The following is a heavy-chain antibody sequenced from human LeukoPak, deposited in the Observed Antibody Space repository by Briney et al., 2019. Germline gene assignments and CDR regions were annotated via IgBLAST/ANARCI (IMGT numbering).Heavy chain of an antibody. CDR3: ASASSHRIAAGGDY. V-gene: IGHV3-74*01. Sequence: GGSLRLSCAASGFTFSNYWMHWVRQTPGKGLVWVSRINSDGSSRNYADSVKGRFTISRDNAKNTLYLQVNSLRAEDTAVYYCASASSHRIAAGGDYWGQGTLVTVSS. J-gene: IGHJ4*02. CDR2: INSDGSSR. CDR1: GFTFSNYW. D-gene: IGHD6-13*01.